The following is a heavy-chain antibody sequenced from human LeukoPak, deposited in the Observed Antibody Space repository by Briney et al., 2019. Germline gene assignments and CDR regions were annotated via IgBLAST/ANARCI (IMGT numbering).Heavy chain of an antibody. J-gene: IGHJ4*02. Sequence: PGGSLRLSCAASGFTFSSYDMSWVRQAPGKGLEWVSTISSGGGRTYYADSVKGRFTISRDNAKNSLYLQMNSLRAEDTAVYYCARYGSGWQTYYFDYWGQGTLVTVSS. V-gene: IGHV3-23*01. CDR3: ARYGSGWQTYYFDY. CDR1: GFTFSSYD. CDR2: ISSGGGRT. D-gene: IGHD6-19*01.